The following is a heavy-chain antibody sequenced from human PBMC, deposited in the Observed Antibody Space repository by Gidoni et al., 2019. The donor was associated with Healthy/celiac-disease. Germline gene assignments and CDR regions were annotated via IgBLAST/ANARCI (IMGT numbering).Heavy chain of an antibody. V-gene: IGHV3-23*01. CDR3: AKDPLWQSIEGCFDY. Sequence: EVQLLESGGGLVQPGGSLRLSCAASGFPFSSSAMSWVRQAPGKGLEWVSAISGSGGSTYYADSVKGRFTISRDNSKNTLYLQMNSLRAEDTAVYYCAKDPLWQSIEGCFDYWGQGTLVTVSS. CDR1: GFPFSSSA. J-gene: IGHJ4*02. D-gene: IGHD6-6*01. CDR2: ISGSGGST.